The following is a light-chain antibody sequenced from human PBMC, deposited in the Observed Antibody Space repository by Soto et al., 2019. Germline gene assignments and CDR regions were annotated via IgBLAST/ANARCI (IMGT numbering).Light chain of an antibody. CDR1: SSDVGNYNY. J-gene: IGLJ1*01. CDR2: DAS. V-gene: IGLV2-8*01. CDR3: SSYAGNKGG. Sequence: QSVLTQPPSASGSRGQSVTISCTGTSSDVGNYNYVSWYQQHPGKAPKIMIYDASKRPSGAPDRFSGSKSGNTASLTVSGLQAEDEADYYCSSYAGNKGGFRTGNKVTVL.